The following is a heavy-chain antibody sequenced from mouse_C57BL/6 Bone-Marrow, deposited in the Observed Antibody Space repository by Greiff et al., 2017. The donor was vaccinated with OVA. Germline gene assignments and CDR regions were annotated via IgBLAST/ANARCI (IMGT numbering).Heavy chain of an antibody. CDR1: GFTFSNYW. CDR3: TARLLLDY. D-gene: IGHD1-1*01. V-gene: IGHV6-3*01. CDR2: IRLKSDNYAT. Sequence: EVKLMESGGGLVQPGGSMKLSCVVSGFTFSNYWMNWVRQSPEKGLEWVAQIRLKSDNYATHYAESVKGRFTISRDDSKSSVYLQMNNLRAEDTGIYYCTARLLLDYWGQGTTLTVSS. J-gene: IGHJ2*01.